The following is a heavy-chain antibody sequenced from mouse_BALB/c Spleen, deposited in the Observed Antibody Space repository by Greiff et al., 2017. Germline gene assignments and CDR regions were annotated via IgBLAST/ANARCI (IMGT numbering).Heavy chain of an antibody. J-gene: IGHJ2*01. CDR2: INPSNGRT. CDR1: GYTFTSYW. D-gene: IGHD4-1*01. V-gene: IGHV1S81*02. Sequence: QVHVKQPGAELVKPGASVKLSCKASGYTFTSYWMHWVKQRPGQGLEWIGEINPSNGRTNYNEKFKSKATLTVDKSSSTAYMQLSSLTSEDSAVYYCALTGTLDYWGQGTTLTVSS. CDR3: ALTGTLDY.